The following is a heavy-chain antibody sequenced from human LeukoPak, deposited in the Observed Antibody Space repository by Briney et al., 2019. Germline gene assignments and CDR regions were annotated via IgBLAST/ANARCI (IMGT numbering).Heavy chain of an antibody. CDR2: ISGSGGST. D-gene: IGHD1-26*01. CDR1: GFTFSSYA. V-gene: IGHV3-23*01. CDR3: AKDPGRELRVYY. J-gene: IGHJ4*02. Sequence: RSGGSLRLSCAASGFTFSSYAMSWVRQAPGKGLEWVSAISGSGGSTYYADSVKGRFTISRDNSKNTLYLQMNSLRAEDTAVYYCAKDPGRELRVYYWGQGTLVTVSS.